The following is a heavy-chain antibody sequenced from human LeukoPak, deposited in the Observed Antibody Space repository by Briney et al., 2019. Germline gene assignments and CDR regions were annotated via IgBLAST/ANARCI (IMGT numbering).Heavy chain of an antibody. J-gene: IGHJ4*02. Sequence: SETLSLTCTVSGGSISGYYWSWIRQPPGKALEWIGYIYSSGATNSNPSLKSRVTISVDSSKNQFSLKLTSVTAADTAVYYSARRFDTSGWVDYWGQGTLVTVSS. CDR2: IYSSGAT. CDR3: ARRFDTSGWVDY. D-gene: IGHD6-19*01. V-gene: IGHV4-4*09. CDR1: GGSISGYY.